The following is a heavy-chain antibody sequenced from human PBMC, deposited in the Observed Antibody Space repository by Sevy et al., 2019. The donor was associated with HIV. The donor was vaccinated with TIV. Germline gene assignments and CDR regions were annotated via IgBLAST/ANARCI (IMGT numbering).Heavy chain of an antibody. D-gene: IGHD2-15*01. V-gene: IGHV1-69*04. J-gene: IGHJ3*02. CDR2: IIPILGIA. Sequence: SVKVSCKASGGTFSSYAISWVRQAPGQGLEWMGRIIPILGIANYAQKFQGRVTITADKSTSTAYMELSSLRSEDTAVYYCARGIQCSGGSCYSRRGYAFDIWGQGTMVTVSS. CDR3: ARGIQCSGGSCYSRRGYAFDI. CDR1: GGTFSSYA.